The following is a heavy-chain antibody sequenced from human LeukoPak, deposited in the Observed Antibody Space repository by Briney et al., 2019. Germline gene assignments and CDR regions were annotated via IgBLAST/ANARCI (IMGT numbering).Heavy chain of an antibody. Sequence: GESLKISCKGSGYSFTSYWIGWVRQMPGKGLEWMGIIYPGDSDTRYSPSFQGQVTISADKSISTAYLQWSSLKASDTAMYYCARHPAVPCSSGYLPEYFQHWGQGTLVTVSS. CDR2: IYPGDSDT. D-gene: IGHD3-22*01. CDR3: ARHPAVPCSSGYLPEYFQH. J-gene: IGHJ1*01. CDR1: GYSFTSYW. V-gene: IGHV5-51*01.